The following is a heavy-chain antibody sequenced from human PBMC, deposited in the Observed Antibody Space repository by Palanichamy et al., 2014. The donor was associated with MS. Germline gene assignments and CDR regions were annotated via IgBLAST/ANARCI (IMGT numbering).Heavy chain of an antibody. V-gene: IGHV5-51*01. CDR2: IYPGDSET. CDR1: GYSFTSYW. D-gene: IGHD3-10*01. Sequence: QLVQSGSEMRKPGESLKISRQASGYSFTSYWIAWVRRMPGKDFEWMRMIYPGDSETKYGPSFQGQVTFSVDKSIRTAYIQWHSLKSSDTAIYYCARQPQNYHYYGMDVWGQGTTVTVSS. J-gene: IGHJ6*02. CDR3: ARQPQNYHYYGMDV.